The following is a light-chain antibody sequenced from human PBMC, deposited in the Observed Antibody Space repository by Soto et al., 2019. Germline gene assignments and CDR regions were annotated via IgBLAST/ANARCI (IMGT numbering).Light chain of an antibody. J-gene: IGKJ4*01. CDR1: QSINNY. CDR2: GAS. V-gene: IGKV1-39*01. CDR3: LQSYRTPLT. Sequence: IQMPQSPASLSASLGDRVTITCRASQSINNYLSWYQQKPGKAPNLLIFGASTLQSGVPSRFSGSGSGTDFTLTISSLQPEDFATYYCLQSYRTPLTFGGGSNVAIK.